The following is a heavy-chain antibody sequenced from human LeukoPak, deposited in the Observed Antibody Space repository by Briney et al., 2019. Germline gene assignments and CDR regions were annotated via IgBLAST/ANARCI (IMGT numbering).Heavy chain of an antibody. CDR1: GYPISGGYY. V-gene: IGHV4-38-2*01. J-gene: IGHJ4*02. D-gene: IGHD6-13*01. Sequence: PSETLSLTCAVSGYPISGGYYWGWIRQPPGKGLEWIGNIYHSGSTYYNPSLKSRVAISVDTSKNQFSLKLSSVTAADTAVYYCARHQGRIAAAGIEGDFDYWGQGTRVTVSS. CDR2: IYHSGST. CDR3: ARHQGRIAAAGIEGDFDY.